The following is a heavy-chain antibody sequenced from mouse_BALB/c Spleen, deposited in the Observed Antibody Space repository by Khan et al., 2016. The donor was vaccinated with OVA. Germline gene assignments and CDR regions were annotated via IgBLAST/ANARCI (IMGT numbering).Heavy chain of an antibody. J-gene: IGHJ3*01. CDR3: ANGNYGWFAY. CDR2: ISSAGTYT. V-gene: IGHV5-9-1*01. CDR1: GFTFSSFV. D-gene: IGHD2-1*01. Sequence: EVELVESGGDLVKTGGSLKLSCAASGFTFSSFVMSWVRQTPEKRLEGVATISSAGTYTYYLDSVKGRFTISRDNAKNTLYLQMNSLRSEDTAMNYCANGNYGWFAYWGQGTLVTVSA.